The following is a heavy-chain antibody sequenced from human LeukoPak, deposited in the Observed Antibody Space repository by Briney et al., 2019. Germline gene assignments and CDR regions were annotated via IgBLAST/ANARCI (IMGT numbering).Heavy chain of an antibody. V-gene: IGHV3-48*03. CDR2: ISSSGSTI. CDR3: ARDITIVGGYDAFDI. CDR1: GFTFSSYE. D-gene: IGHD1-26*01. Sequence: PGGSLRLSCAASGFTFSSYEMNWVRQAPGKGLEWVSYISSSGSTIYYADSVKGRFTISRDNAKNSLYLQMNSLRAEDTAVYYCARDITIVGGYDAFDIWGQGTMVTVSS. J-gene: IGHJ3*02.